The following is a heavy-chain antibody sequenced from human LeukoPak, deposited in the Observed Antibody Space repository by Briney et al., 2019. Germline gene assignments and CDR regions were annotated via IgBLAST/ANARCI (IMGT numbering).Heavy chain of an antibody. CDR1: GYTFTSYG. CDR2: ISAYNGNT. D-gene: IGHD3-10*01. J-gene: IGHJ4*02. Sequence: ASVKVSCKASGYTFTSYGISWVRQAPGQGLEWMGWISAYNGNTNYAQKLQGRVTMTTDTSTSTAYMELRSLRSDDTAVYYCARAAKYYYGSGSYSRGYFVYWGQGTLVTVSS. CDR3: ARAAKYYYGSGSYSRGYFVY. V-gene: IGHV1-18*01.